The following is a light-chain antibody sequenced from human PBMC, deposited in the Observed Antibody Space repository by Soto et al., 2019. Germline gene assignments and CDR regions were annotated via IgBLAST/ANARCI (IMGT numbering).Light chain of an antibody. V-gene: IGKV1-39*01. CDR3: QQIHSTSYYN. J-gene: IGKJ2*01. CDR2: AAS. CDR1: QNIRNY. Sequence: DIQMTQSPSSLSASVGDRVTITCRASQNIRNYLNWYQQRPGKTPNLLVYAASNLRGGVPSRFSGSGSGTVFTLTINSLQPEDFATYYCQQIHSTSYYNCGQGTKVDIK.